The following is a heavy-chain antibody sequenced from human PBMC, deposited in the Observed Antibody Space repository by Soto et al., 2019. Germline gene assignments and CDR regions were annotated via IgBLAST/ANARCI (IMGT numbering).Heavy chain of an antibody. Sequence: QVQLVESGGDVVQPGRSLRLSCAASGFTFSSYAMHWVRQAPGKGLEWVALVSDDGTNKYYADSVKGRFTISRDNSKNTLYLQMNSLRAEDTAMYYCAREGSSGWHYFDYWGQGTLVTVSS. J-gene: IGHJ4*02. CDR3: AREGSSGWHYFDY. V-gene: IGHV3-30-3*01. CDR1: GFTFSSYA. CDR2: VSDDGTNK. D-gene: IGHD6-19*01.